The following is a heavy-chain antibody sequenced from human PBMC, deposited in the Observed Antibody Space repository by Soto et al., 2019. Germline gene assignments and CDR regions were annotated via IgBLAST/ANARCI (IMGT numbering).Heavy chain of an antibody. Sequence: QVQLVESGGGVVQPGRSLRLSCAASGFTFSSYGMHWVRQAPGKGLEWVAVIWYDGSNKYYADSVKGRFTISRDNSKNTLYLKMNSRRAEDTAVYYCARDYLVVPPRVIAYWGQGTLVTVSS. CDR1: GFTFSSYG. CDR3: ARDYLVVPPRVIAY. V-gene: IGHV3-33*01. D-gene: IGHD2-2*01. CDR2: IWYDGSNK. J-gene: IGHJ4*02.